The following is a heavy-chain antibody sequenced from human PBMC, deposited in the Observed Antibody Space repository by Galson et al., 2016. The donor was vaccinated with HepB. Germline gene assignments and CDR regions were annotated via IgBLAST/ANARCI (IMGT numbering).Heavy chain of an antibody. V-gene: IGHV4-31*03. J-gene: IGHJ6*02. D-gene: IGHD2-15*01. CDR3: ARGGCSGGTCYGPYYYYGMAV. Sequence: TLSLTCTVSGDSISSDGSYWTWIRQHPGKGLEWIGYISYSGDTYYNPSLKSRLTLSVDTSKSQFSLKLSSVTAADTAMYYCARGGCSGGTCYGPYYYYGMAVWGQGTPVTVSS. CDR2: ISYSGDT. CDR1: GDSISSDGSY.